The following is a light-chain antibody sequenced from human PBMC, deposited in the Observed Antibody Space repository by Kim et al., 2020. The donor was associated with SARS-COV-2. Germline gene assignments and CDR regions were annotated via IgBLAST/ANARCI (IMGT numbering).Light chain of an antibody. CDR1: QSVSSF. J-gene: IGKJ4*01. Sequence: EIVLTQSPATLSLSPGERATPSCRASQSVSSFLAWYQQKPGQAPRLLIYDASNRATGIPARFSGSGSGTDFTLTISSLEPEDFAVYYCQQRSNWPRLTFVAGTKVDIK. CDR2: DAS. V-gene: IGKV3-11*01. CDR3: QQRSNWPRLT.